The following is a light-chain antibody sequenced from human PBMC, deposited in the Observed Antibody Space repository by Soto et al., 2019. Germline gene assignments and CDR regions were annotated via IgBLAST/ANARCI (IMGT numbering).Light chain of an antibody. CDR2: EVS. CDR1: SSDVGAYNY. V-gene: IGLV2-14*01. J-gene: IGLJ2*01. Sequence: QSALTQAASVSGSPGQPITISCTGTSSDVGAYNYVSRYQQHPGKAPKLMIYEVSNRPSGVSNRFSGSKSGNTASLTVSGLQAEDEADYYCTSFAGMNNFVVFGGGTKLTVL. CDR3: TSFAGMNNFVV.